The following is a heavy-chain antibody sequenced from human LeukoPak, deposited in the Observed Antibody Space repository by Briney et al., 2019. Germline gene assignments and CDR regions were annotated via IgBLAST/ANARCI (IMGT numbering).Heavy chain of an antibody. Sequence: SETLSLTCTVSGGSISSGSYYWSWIRQPAGKGLEWIGRIYTSGSTNYNPSLKSRVTISVDTSKNQFSLKLSSVTAADTAVYYCARLLDDFWSFYMDVWGKGTTVTISS. CDR2: IYTSGST. CDR1: GGSISSGSYY. D-gene: IGHD3-3*01. J-gene: IGHJ6*03. V-gene: IGHV4-61*02. CDR3: ARLLDDFWSFYMDV.